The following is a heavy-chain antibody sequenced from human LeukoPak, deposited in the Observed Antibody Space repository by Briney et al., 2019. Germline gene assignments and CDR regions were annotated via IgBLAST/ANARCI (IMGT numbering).Heavy chain of an antibody. D-gene: IGHD6-13*01. CDR2: IYYTGST. CDR1: GGSISSNY. CDR3: ARGEAGSLDY. V-gene: IGHV4-59*01. J-gene: IGHJ4*02. Sequence: PSETLSLTCTVSGGSISSNYWSWIRQPPGKGLEWIGYIYYTGSTIYNPSLKSRITISVETSKNQFSLKLSSVTAADTAVYYCARGEAGSLDYWGQGTLVTVSS.